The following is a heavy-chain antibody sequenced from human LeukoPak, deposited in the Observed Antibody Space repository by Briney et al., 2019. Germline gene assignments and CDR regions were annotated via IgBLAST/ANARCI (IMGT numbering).Heavy chain of an antibody. Sequence: GGSLRLSCTVSGFTVSSNSMSWVRQAPGKGLEWVSFIYTTGRTHNSDSVKGRFTISRDSSKNTLYLQMNSLRAEDTAVYYCARGRYGGNSPLVNYWGQGTLVTVSS. CDR3: ARGRYGGNSPLVNY. J-gene: IGHJ4*02. CDR1: GFTVSSNS. D-gene: IGHD4-23*01. CDR2: IYTTGRT. V-gene: IGHV3-53*01.